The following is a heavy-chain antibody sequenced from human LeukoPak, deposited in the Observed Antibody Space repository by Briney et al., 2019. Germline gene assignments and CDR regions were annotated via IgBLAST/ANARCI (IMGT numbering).Heavy chain of an antibody. D-gene: IGHD4-11*01. CDR3: ARDRGDYSDYSDFFDA. J-gene: IGHJ4*02. CDR2: IWFDGSKR. Sequence: GGSLRLSCATSGFTFSSYGFHWVRQAPVKGLEWVAVIWFDGSKRYYADSVKGRSTISRDDSKNTVYLQMDSLRAEDTAMYYCARDRGDYSDYSDFFDAWGQGILVTVSS. V-gene: IGHV3-33*01. CDR1: GFTFSSYG.